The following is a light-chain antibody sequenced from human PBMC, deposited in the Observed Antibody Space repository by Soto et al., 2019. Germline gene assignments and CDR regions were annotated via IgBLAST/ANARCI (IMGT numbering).Light chain of an antibody. V-gene: IGLV2-14*01. CDR2: DVS. Sequence: QSALTQPASVSGSPGQSITISCTGTSSDVGGYNYVSWYQQHPGKAPKLMIYDVSNRPSGVSNRFSGSKSGNTASLTISGLQAEDEADYYCSLYTRSSTLLYVFGTGTKVTVL. J-gene: IGLJ1*01. CDR3: SLYTRSSTLLYV. CDR1: SSDVGGYNY.